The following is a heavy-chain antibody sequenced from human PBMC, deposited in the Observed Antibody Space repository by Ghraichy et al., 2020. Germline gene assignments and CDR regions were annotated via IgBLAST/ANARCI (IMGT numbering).Heavy chain of an antibody. V-gene: IGHV1-69*10. CDR1: GGTVYSHG. CDR3: ATTSPTFGETADIPYYYYNGMDV. Sequence: SVKVSCKASGGTVYSHGISWEREGPGLGHEWMGGIIPMHNSRDYAQTFKDRITINADKSTGTVYLELRPLTSSDTAVYYCATTSPTFGETADIPYYYYNGMDVWGQGTTVIVS. CDR2: IIPMHNSR. J-gene: IGHJ6*02. D-gene: IGHD3-3*01.